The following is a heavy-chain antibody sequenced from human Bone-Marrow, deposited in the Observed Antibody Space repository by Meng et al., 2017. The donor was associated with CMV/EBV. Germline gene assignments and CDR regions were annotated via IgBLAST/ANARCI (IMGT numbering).Heavy chain of an antibody. CDR2: ISGASGTI. CDR3: AKEIQLKPFDF. CDR1: GLTFSDYA. Sequence: LSLTCAASGLTFSDYAMNWVRQPPGKGLEWLSYISGASGTIYYADSVKGRITISRDNSENTLFLQMNSLSIEDTAIYYCAKEIQLKPFDFWGQGTRVTCSS. J-gene: IGHJ4*02. V-gene: IGHV3-48*01.